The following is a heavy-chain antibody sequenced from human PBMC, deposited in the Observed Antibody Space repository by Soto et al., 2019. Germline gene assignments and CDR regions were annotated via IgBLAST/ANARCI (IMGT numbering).Heavy chain of an antibody. CDR3: AKGGRAALAGPTFYWYFDL. Sequence: EVQLLESGGGLVQPGGSLRLSCAASGFTFSSYAMSWVRQAPGKGLEWVSAISGSGGSTYYADSVKGRFTISRDNSKNTLYLQMNSLRAEDTAVYYCAKGGRAALAGPTFYWYFDLWGRGTLVTVSS. J-gene: IGHJ2*01. D-gene: IGHD6-19*01. CDR1: GFTFSSYA. CDR2: ISGSGGST. V-gene: IGHV3-23*01.